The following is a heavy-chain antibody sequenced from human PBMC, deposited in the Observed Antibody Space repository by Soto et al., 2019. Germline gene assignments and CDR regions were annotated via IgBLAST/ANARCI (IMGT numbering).Heavy chain of an antibody. J-gene: IGHJ4*02. V-gene: IGHV1-3*01. Sequence: QVPLVHSGAEVKKPGASVKVSCKASGYTFTSYAMHWVRQAPGQRLEWMGWINAGNGNTKYSQKFQGRVTITRYTSASRAYMELSSLRSEDTAVYYCASLGGPPDGYAVYFDYWCQGTLVTVSS. D-gene: IGHD5-12*01. CDR2: INAGNGNT. CDR3: ASLGGPPDGYAVYFDY. CDR1: GYTFTSYA.